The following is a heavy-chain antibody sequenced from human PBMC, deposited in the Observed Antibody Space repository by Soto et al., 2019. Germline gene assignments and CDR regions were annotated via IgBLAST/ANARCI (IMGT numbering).Heavy chain of an antibody. V-gene: IGHV3-21*01. D-gene: IGHD1-20*01. CDR1: GFTFSIYI. Sequence: LRLAYAASGFTFSIYIMNWVRQPHGKGVEWVSCMSSSSSYIYYADSVKGRFTISRDNDKNSLYLQMNSLRAEDTAVYYCARDPGITGLGWFDPWGQGTLVTVSS. CDR2: MSSSSSYI. J-gene: IGHJ5*02. CDR3: ARDPGITGLGWFDP.